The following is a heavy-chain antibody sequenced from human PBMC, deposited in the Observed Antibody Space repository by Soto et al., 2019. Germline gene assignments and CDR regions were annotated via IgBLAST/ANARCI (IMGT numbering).Heavy chain of an antibody. CDR1: AASSGRSSYF. CDR3: ARRDRGGNGGKSFPF. D-gene: IGHD5-12*01. J-gene: IGHJ4*02. V-gene: IGHV4-39*01. Sequence: SETLSLTCTVSAASSGRSSYFWVWIRHPPGKGLEWIGSLYYSGSAYYNPSLYSRVTISADTSKNLLSLKLRSVTAADTAVYYCARRDRGGNGGKSFPFWGQGTLVTVSS. CDR2: LYYSGSA.